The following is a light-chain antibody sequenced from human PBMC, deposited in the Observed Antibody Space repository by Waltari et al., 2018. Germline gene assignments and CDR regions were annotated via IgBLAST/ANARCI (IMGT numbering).Light chain of an antibody. J-gene: IGLJ2*01. CDR3: SSFTSSTTGI. CDR1: SIDSGGYNY. V-gene: IGLV2-14*03. Sequence: SALTQPDSVSGSPGQSITISCSGISIDSGGYNYVSWYQQHPGEAPKVIIYDGTNRPSGVSNRFSGSKSGSSASLTISGLQPEDEADYYCSSFTSSTTGIVGGGTKLTVL. CDR2: DGT.